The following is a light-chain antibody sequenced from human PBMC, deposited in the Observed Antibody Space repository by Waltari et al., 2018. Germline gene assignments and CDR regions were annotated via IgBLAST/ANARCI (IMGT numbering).Light chain of an antibody. J-gene: IGKJ4*01. CDR2: LGS. CDR3: QQRNKWPVT. V-gene: IGKV2-28*01. Sequence: DIVVTQSPLSLPVTPGEPASISCRSSQSLLHRNGNNYLDWYLQKPGQSPQLLIYLGSGRASGVPDRFSGSGVATDFTLTISDLKPEDIAVYYCQQRNKWPVTFGGGTKVEIK. CDR1: QSLLHRNGNNY.